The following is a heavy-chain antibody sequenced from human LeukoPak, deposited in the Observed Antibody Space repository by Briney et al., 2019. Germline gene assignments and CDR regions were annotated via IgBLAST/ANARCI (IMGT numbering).Heavy chain of an antibody. J-gene: IGHJ4*02. D-gene: IGHD6-13*01. V-gene: IGHV3-23*01. CDR1: GFTFSSSA. Sequence: GGSLRLSCAASGFTFSSSAMAWVRQAPGKGLEWVSTLSGSSSSIHYADSVNGRFTISRDNAKNSLYLQMNSLRAEDTAVYYCAKRPGYSSSWYGYWGQGTLVTVSS. CDR3: AKRPGYSSSWYGY. CDR2: LSGSSSSI.